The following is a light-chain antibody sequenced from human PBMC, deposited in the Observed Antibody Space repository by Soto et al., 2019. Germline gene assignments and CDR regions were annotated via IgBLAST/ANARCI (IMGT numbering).Light chain of an antibody. CDR3: VLYMGTYVV. J-gene: IGLJ2*01. Sequence: QTVVTQEPSFSVSPGGTVTLTCGFSSGSVSTSYYPSWYQQTPGQTPRTLIYSTNTRSSGVPDRFSGSILGNKAALTITGSQADDESDYYCVLYMGTYVVFGGGTKLTVL. V-gene: IGLV8-61*01. CDR2: STN. CDR1: SGSVSTSYY.